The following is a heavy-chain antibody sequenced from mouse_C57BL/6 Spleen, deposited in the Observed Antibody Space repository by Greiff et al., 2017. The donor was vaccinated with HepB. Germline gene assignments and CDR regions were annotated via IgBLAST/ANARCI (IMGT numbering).Heavy chain of an antibody. CDR2: ICPGDGDT. Sequence: QVQLKQSGPELVKPGASVKISCKASGYAFSSSWMNWVKQRPGKGLEWIRRICPGDGDTNYNGKFKGKATLTADKSSSTAYMQLSSLTSEDSAVYFCAKVLVLGAGYFDYWGQGTTLTVSS. CDR1: GYAFSSSW. CDR3: AKVLVLGAGYFDY. D-gene: IGHD6-2*01. J-gene: IGHJ2*01. V-gene: IGHV1-82*01.